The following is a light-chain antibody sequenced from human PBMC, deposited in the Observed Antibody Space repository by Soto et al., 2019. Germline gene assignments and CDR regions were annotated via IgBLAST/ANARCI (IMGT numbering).Light chain of an antibody. V-gene: IGLV2-14*01. Sequence: QSALTQPASVSGSPGQSITISCTGTSSDIGGYTYVSWYQQHPGKAPKLMIYDVTSRPSGVSHRFSGSKSGNTASLTISGLQAEDEADYYCSSYTSSSTVVFGGGTQLTVL. J-gene: IGLJ2*01. CDR3: SSYTSSSTVV. CDR1: SSDIGGYTY. CDR2: DVT.